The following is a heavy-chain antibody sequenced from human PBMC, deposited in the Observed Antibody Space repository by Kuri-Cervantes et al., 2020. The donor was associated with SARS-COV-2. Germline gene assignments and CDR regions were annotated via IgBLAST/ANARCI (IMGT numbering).Heavy chain of an antibody. Sequence: GGSLRLSCAASGFTFSSYSMNWVRQAPGKGLEWVSYISSSSSTIYYAGSVKGRFTISRDNAKNSLYLQMNSLRAEDTAVYYCASSIASGAFDIWGQGTMVTVSS. CDR3: ASSIASGAFDI. J-gene: IGHJ3*02. D-gene: IGHD1-26*01. CDR2: ISSSSSTI. V-gene: IGHV3-48*04. CDR1: GFTFSSYS.